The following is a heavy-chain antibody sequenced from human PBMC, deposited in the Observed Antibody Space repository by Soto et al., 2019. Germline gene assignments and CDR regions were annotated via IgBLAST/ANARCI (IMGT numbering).Heavy chain of an antibody. V-gene: IGHV4-59*01. CDR3: ARGGTGSGYYQYYYGMDV. CDR2: IYYSGST. CDR1: GGTSSSYY. J-gene: IGHJ6*02. Sequence: SEPLSLTCTVAGGTSSSYYWSWILQPPGKGLEWIGYIYYSGSTNYNPSLKSRVTISVDTSKNQFSLKLSSVTAADTAVYYCARGGTGSGYYQYYYGMDVWGQGTTVTVSS. D-gene: IGHD3-22*01.